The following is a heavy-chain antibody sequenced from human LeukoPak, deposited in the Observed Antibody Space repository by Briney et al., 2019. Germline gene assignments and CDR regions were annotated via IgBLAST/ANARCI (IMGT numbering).Heavy chain of an antibody. Sequence: KPGGSLRLSCAASGFTFSDYYMSWIRQAPGKGLEWVSYISSSGSTIYYADSVKGRFTISRDNAKNSLYLQMNSLRAEDTAVYYCARTDDSGSYYYYFDYWGQGTLVTVSS. D-gene: IGHD3-10*01. CDR2: ISSSGSTI. CDR1: GFTFSDYY. V-gene: IGHV3-11*01. J-gene: IGHJ4*02. CDR3: ARTDDSGSYYYYFDY.